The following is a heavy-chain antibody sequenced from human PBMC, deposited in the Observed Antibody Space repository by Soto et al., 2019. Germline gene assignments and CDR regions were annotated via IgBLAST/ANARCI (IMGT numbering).Heavy chain of an antibody. CDR2: MNPNSGNT. Sequence: ASVKVSCKASGYTFTSYDINWVRQATGQGLEWMGWMNPNSGNTGYAQKFQGRVTMTRNTSISTAYMELSSLRSEDTAVYYWARSSPYSSSSDDYWGQGTLVTVSS. V-gene: IGHV1-8*01. CDR3: ARSSPYSSSSDDY. CDR1: GYTFTSYD. D-gene: IGHD6-6*01. J-gene: IGHJ4*02.